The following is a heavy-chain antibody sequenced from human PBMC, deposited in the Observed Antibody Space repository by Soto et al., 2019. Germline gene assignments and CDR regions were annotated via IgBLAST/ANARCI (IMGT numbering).Heavy chain of an antibody. Sequence: EVQLVESGGGLVQPGGSLRLSCAASGFTFSNYGIHWVRQAQGKGLVWVSRIKGDVSRIDYADSVKGRFIISRANAKNTVYVQMNSLGDEDAAVYYCARGLPGYYGKDVWGQGTTVTVSS. CDR3: ARGLPGYYGKDV. V-gene: IGHV3-74*01. CDR1: GFTFSNYG. CDR2: IKGDVSRI. J-gene: IGHJ6*01. D-gene: IGHD4-17*01.